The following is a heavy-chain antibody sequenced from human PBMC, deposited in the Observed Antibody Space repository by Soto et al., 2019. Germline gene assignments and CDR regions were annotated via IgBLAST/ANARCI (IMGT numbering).Heavy chain of an antibody. CDR1: GFIFSNNG. CDR3: AIVRGKDSSLDH. J-gene: IGHJ4*02. Sequence: QVQLVESGGGVVQPGRSLRLSCVGSGFIFSNNGMHWVRQAPGKGLEWVAFMSYDGSEKFYGDSVKGRFTISRDNSEKTLYLHMSSLRGDYTAVYYCAIVRGKDSSLDHWGQGTQVTVSS. CDR2: MSYDGSEK. D-gene: IGHD3-10*02. V-gene: IGHV3-30*03.